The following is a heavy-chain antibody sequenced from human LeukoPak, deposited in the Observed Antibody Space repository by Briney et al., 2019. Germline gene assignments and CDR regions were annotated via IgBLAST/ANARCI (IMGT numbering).Heavy chain of an antibody. Sequence: ASVKVSCKASGYTFPRYGIRWVPHAPGQGLEWMGWISAYNGNTNYAQKLQGRVTMTTDTSTSTAYMELRSLRSDDTAVYYCARSSGSLPAKLVYWGQGTLVTVSS. J-gene: IGHJ4*02. V-gene: IGHV1-18*01. D-gene: IGHD1-26*01. CDR2: ISAYNGNT. CDR1: GYTFPRYG. CDR3: ARSSGSLPAKLVY.